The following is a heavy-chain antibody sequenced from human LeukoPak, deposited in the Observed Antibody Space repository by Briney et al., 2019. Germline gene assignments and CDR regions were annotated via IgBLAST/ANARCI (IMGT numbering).Heavy chain of an antibody. V-gene: IGHV4-4*07. CDR3: ASSLYCSGAGCYLRNWFDP. D-gene: IGHD2-15*01. CDR2: IYISGRT. CDR1: GGSLSSYY. J-gene: IGHJ5*02. Sequence: SETLSLTCSVYGGSLSSYYWSWIRQPAGKALEGIGRIYISGRTNYNPSLSSPVTMSLDASKSQFSLILSSVPAADTAVYYCASSLYCSGAGCYLRNWFDPWGQGTLVTVSS.